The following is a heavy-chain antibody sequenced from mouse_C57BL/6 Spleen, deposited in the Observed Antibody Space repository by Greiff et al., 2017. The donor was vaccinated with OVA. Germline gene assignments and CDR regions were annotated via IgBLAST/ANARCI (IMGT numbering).Heavy chain of an antibody. D-gene: IGHD2-1*01. Sequence: EVKLMESGGDLVKPGGSLKLSCAASGFTFSSYGMSWVRQTPDKRLEWVATISSGGSYTYYPDSVKGRFTISRDNAKNTLYLQMSSLKSEDTAMYYCARHHGNYVDYYAMDYWGQGTSVTVSS. V-gene: IGHV5-6*01. J-gene: IGHJ4*01. CDR1: GFTFSSYG. CDR3: ARHHGNYVDYYAMDY. CDR2: ISSGGSYT.